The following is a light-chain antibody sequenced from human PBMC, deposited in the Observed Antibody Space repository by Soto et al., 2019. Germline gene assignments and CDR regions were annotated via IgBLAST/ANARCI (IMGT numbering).Light chain of an antibody. CDR1: HSVSSY. V-gene: IGKV3-11*01. Sequence: EIVLTQSPATLSLSPVEISTLACRASHSVSSYLSCYQQKPGRAPRLLIYDASNRATGIPARFSGSGSGTDFTLTISSLEPEDFAVYYCQQRSNWPPTFGGGTKVDIK. CDR2: DAS. CDR3: QQRSNWPPT. J-gene: IGKJ4*01.